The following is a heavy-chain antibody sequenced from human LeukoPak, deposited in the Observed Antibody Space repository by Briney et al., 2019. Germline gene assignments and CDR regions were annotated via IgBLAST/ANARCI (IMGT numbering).Heavy chain of an antibody. V-gene: IGHV5-51*01. Sequence: GESLKISCTGSGYRFTSYWIGWVRQMPGKGLGRVAIIYPGDSDTRYSPSFRGQVTISADKSISTAYLQWDSLEASDTAMYYCAIGGDSSTSCYRCFNFWGQGTLVTVPS. CDR2: IYPGDSDT. J-gene: IGHJ4*02. CDR1: GYRFTSYW. D-gene: IGHD2-2*01. CDR3: AIGGDSSTSCYRCFNF.